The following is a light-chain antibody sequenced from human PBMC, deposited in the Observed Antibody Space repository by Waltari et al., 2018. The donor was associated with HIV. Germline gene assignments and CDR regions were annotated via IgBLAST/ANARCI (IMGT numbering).Light chain of an antibody. V-gene: IGLV2-23*02. CDR3: CSYAIGGTFV. CDR2: EVN. CDR1: SSAVGRCTL. Sequence: QSDLTQPASVSGSPGQSITLSCTGTSSAVGRCTLVSWYQQHPGKAPKLIIYEVNKRPPGITNRFSGFKSGNTASLTITGLQAEDEADYHCCSYAIGGTFVFGGGTKVTVL. J-gene: IGLJ2*01.